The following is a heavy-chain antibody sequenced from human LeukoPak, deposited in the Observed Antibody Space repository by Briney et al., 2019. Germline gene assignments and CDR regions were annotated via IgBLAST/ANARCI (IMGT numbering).Heavy chain of an antibody. J-gene: IGHJ5*02. CDR3: ARDPRNVGLAP. CDR2: NNGDGSTT. D-gene: IGHD2-15*01. CDR1: GFSLSVYW. Sequence: GSLRLSCVASGFSLSVYWMYWVRQAPGKGLMYISRNNGDGSTTNYADVVKGRFTMSRDNVKNTLYLQMNSLRVEDTAVYYCARDPRNVGLAPWGQGTLVTVSS. V-gene: IGHV3-74*01.